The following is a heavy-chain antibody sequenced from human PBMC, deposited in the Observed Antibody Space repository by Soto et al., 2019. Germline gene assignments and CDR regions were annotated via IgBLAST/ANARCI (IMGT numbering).Heavy chain of an antibody. CDR1: GGSISSGNW. Sequence: PSETLSLTCAVSGGSISSGNWWSWVRQPPGTGPEWIGEIHHSGSTNYNPSLKSRVTISVDKSKNHFSLRLSSVTAADTAVYYCARVTYYDIFASGTPDAFDIWGQGTMVTVSS. CDR2: IHHSGST. CDR3: ARVTYYDIFASGTPDAFDI. V-gene: IGHV4-4*02. J-gene: IGHJ3*02. D-gene: IGHD3-9*01.